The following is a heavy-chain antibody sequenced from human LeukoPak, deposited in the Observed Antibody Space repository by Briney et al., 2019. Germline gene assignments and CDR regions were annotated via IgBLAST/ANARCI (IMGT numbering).Heavy chain of an antibody. Sequence: GGSLRLSCAASRFIFSNYYMSWIRQAPGKGLEWIATIDAHGGTNYYADSAQDRFTISRDNSKGSLYLQMNSLRADDTAVYYCAKDGSWSCTDWGQGTLVRVSS. V-gene: IGHV3-11*04. CDR3: AKDGSWSCTD. CDR1: RFIFSNYY. J-gene: IGHJ4*02. CDR2: IDAHGGTN. D-gene: IGHD2-8*02.